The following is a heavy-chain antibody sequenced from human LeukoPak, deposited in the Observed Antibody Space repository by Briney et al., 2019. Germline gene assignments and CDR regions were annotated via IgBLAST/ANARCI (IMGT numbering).Heavy chain of an antibody. V-gene: IGHV4-59*12. J-gene: IGHJ4*02. CDR2: IYYSGST. D-gene: IGHD3-22*01. CDR1: GGSISSYY. CDR3: AREAPGYYGNYYDSSGPRGYYFDY. Sequence: ASETLSLTCTVSGGSISSYYWSWIRQPPGKGLEWIGYIYYSGSTNYNPSLKSRVTISVDTSKNQFSLKLSSVTAADTAVYYCAREAPGYYGNYYDSSGPRGYYFDYWGQGTLVTVSS.